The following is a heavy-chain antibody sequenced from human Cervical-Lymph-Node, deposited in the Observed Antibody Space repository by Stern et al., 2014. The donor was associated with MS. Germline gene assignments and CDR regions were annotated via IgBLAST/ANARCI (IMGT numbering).Heavy chain of an antibody. CDR2: IIPIFATT. D-gene: IGHD1-26*01. CDR3: AREGIPGAGGTFDN. CDR1: GVTFSSYT. Sequence: VQLVESGAEVKKPGSSVKVSCNVSGVTFSSYTLNWVRQAPGQGLEWMGGIIPIFATTNYPQRFQGKVTITADGSTSTTYLEVSSLTSEDTAVYYCAREGIPGAGGTFDNWGQGTLVIVSS. V-gene: IGHV1-69*01. J-gene: IGHJ4*02.